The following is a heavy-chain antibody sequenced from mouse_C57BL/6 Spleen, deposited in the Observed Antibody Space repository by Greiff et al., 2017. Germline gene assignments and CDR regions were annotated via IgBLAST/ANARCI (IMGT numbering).Heavy chain of an antibody. CDR1: GYTFTDYY. D-gene: IGHD3-2*02. J-gene: IGHJ4*01. V-gene: IGHV1-26*01. Sequence: VQLQQSGPELVKPGASVKISCKASGYTFTDYYMNWVKQSHGKSLEWIGDINPKNGGTSYNQKFKGKATLTVDKSSSTAYMELRSLTSEDSAVYDCARKGAQATGAMDYWGQGTSVTVAS. CDR2: INPKNGGT. CDR3: ARKGAQATGAMDY.